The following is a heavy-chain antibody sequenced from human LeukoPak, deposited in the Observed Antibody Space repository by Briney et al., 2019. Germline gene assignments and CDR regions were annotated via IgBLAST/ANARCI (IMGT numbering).Heavy chain of an antibody. CDR3: ARDPSTMTTVAFDI. J-gene: IGHJ3*02. CDR2: ISSSSSYI. Sequence: GGSLRLSCAASGFTFSSYSMNWVRQAPGKGLEWVSSISSSSSYIYYADSVKGRFTISRDNAKNSLYLQMNSLRAEDTAVYYCARDPSTMTTVAFDIWGQGTMVTVSS. V-gene: IGHV3-21*01. CDR1: GFTFSSYS. D-gene: IGHD4-17*01.